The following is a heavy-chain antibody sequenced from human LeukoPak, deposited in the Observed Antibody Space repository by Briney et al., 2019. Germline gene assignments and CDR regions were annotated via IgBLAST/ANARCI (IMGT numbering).Heavy chain of an antibody. Sequence: PGGSLRLSCAASGFTFSSYAMSWVRQAPGKGLEWVSYISSSSSTIYYADSVKGRFTISRDNAKNSLYLQMNSLRAEDTAVYYCARDQNIVVVPAALDYWGQGTLVTVSS. V-gene: IGHV3-48*04. CDR2: ISSSSSTI. D-gene: IGHD2-2*01. J-gene: IGHJ4*02. CDR1: GFTFSSYA. CDR3: ARDQNIVVVPAALDY.